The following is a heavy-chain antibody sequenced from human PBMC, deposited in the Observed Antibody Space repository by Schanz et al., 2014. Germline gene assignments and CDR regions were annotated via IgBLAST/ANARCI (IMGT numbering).Heavy chain of an antibody. CDR3: ARENLNWEAFDI. Sequence: VQLVESGGGLVQPGGSLRLSCAASGFTFSDSWMHWVRQAPGKGLVWVAVISYDGSNKYYADSVKGRFTISRDSAKTSLYLQMNSLRAEDTAVYYCARENLNWEAFDIWGQGTVVTVSS. CDR2: ISYDGSNK. CDR1: GFTFSDSW. D-gene: IGHD7-27*01. V-gene: IGHV3-30*03. J-gene: IGHJ3*02.